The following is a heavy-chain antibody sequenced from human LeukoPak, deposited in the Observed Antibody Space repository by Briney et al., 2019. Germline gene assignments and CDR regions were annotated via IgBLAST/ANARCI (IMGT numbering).Heavy chain of an antibody. CDR3: AKGGVIVYYFDY. CDR2: ISGSGGST. Sequence: GGSLRLSCAASGFTSSSYAMSWVRQAPGKGLEWVSAISGSGGSTYYADSVKGRFTISRDNSKNTLYLQMNSLRAEDTAVYYCAKGGVIVYYFDYWGQGTLVTVSS. D-gene: IGHD3-16*02. CDR1: GFTSSSYA. J-gene: IGHJ4*02. V-gene: IGHV3-23*01.